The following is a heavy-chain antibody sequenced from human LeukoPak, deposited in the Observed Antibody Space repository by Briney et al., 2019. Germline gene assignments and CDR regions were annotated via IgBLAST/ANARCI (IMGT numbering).Heavy chain of an antibody. CDR2: TYYRSKWYN. V-gene: IGHV6-1*01. Sequence: SQTLSLTCVISGDSVSSQNGAWNWIRQSPSRGLEWLGRTYYRSKWYNDYAVSVQGRITINPDTSKNQFSLQLNSVTPEDTAVYYCARDLGTSGWYTFDYWGQGTLATVSS. CDR3: ARDLGTSGWYTFDY. D-gene: IGHD6-19*01. J-gene: IGHJ4*02. CDR1: GDSVSSQNGA.